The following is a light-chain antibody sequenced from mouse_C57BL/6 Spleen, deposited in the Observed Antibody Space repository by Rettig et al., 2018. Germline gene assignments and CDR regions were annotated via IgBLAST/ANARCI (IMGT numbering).Light chain of an antibody. J-gene: IGKJ5*01. CDR2: NAK. V-gene: IGKV12-44*01. CDR3: QHHYGSPLT. CDR1: ENIYSY. Sequence: DIQMTQSPASLSASVGETVTITCRASENIYSYLTWYQQKQGKSPQFLIYNAKTLAEGVPSRFSGSGSGTQFSLKINSLQPEDFGSYYCQHHYGSPLTF.